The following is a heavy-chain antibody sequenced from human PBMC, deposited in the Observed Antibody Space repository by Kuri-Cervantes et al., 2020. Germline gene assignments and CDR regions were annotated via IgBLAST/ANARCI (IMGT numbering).Heavy chain of an antibody. CDR2: IYHSGST. D-gene: IGHD6-13*01. CDR1: GYSINSGYY. CDR3: ARVDRGYSSSWYKWFDP. J-gene: IGHJ5*02. V-gene: IGHV4-38-2*01. Sequence: SETLSLTCAVSGYSINSGYYWGWIRQPPGKGLEWIGSIYHSGSTYYNSSLKSRVTISVDTSKNQFSLKLSSVTAADTAVYYCARVDRGYSSSWYKWFDPWGQGTLVTVSS.